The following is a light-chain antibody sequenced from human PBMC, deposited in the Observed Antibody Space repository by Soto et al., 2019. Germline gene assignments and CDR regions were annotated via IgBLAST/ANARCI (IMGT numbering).Light chain of an antibody. J-gene: IGKJ3*01. CDR1: QGIRNF. Sequence: DIQMTQSPTSLSASVGDRVTITCQASQGIRNFVAWCQQKPGKAPKLLIYAASTLQSGVPSRFSGSGSGTDFTLTINSLQPEDVATYSCQKYSSVPVFGPGTKVEIK. V-gene: IGKV1-27*01. CDR2: AAS. CDR3: QKYSSVPV.